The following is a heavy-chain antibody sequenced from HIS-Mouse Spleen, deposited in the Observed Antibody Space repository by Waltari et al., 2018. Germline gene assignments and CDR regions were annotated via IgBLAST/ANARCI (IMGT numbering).Heavy chain of an antibody. CDR3: ARTPLVVVTAIPAEYFQH. J-gene: IGHJ1*01. V-gene: IGHV1-69*04. Sequence: QVQLVQSGAEVKKPGSSVKVSCKASGGTFSSYAISWVRQAPGQGLEWMGRIIPILGIANYAQKFQGRVTITADKSTSTAYMELSSLRSEDTAVYYCARTPLVVVTAIPAEYFQHWGQGTLVTVSS. CDR1: GGTFSSYA. CDR2: IIPILGIA. D-gene: IGHD2-21*02.